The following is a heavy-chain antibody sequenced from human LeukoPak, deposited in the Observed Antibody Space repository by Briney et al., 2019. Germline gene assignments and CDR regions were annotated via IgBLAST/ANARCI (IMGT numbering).Heavy chain of an antibody. J-gene: IGHJ4*02. CDR3: ASPRESYYDRPFQY. Sequence: GGSLRLSCAASGITFSSYAMGWVRQAPGKGLEWVSTISGGGGNTYYADSVKGRFTISRDNSRDTLYLQMNSLRDEDTAVYYCASPRESYYDRPFQYWGQGTLVTVSS. CDR2: ISGGGGNT. V-gene: IGHV3-23*01. D-gene: IGHD3-10*01. CDR1: GITFSSYA.